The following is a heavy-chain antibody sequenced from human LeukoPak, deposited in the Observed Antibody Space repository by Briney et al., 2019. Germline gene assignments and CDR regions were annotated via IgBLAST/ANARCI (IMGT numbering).Heavy chain of an antibody. J-gene: IGHJ6*03. Sequence: PGGSLRLSCGASGFTLSSYAMNWVRQAPGKGLEWVSAISGSGGGTYYADSVKGRFTISRDNSKNTLYLQMNSLRAEDTAIYYCAKDRWQLSPDYYYYMDVWGKGTTVTVFS. CDR2: ISGSGGGT. CDR3: AKDRWQLSPDYYYYMDV. D-gene: IGHD3-16*02. CDR1: GFTLSSYA. V-gene: IGHV3-23*01.